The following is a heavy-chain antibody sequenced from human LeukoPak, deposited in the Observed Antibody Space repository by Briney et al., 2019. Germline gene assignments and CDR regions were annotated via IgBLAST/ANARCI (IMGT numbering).Heavy chain of an antibody. CDR3: ARTQGGYSYGNFDY. D-gene: IGHD5-18*01. CDR2: IYYSGST. Sequence: SETLSLTCAVYGGSFSGYYWSWIRQPPGKGLEWIGYIYYSGSTYYNPSLKSRVTISVDTSKNQFSLKLSSVTAADTAVYYCARTQGGYSYGNFDYWGQGTLVTVSS. J-gene: IGHJ4*02. CDR1: GGSFSGYY. V-gene: IGHV4-30-4*08.